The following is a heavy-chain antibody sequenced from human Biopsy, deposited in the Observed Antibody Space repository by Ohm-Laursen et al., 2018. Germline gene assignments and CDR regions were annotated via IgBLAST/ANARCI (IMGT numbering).Heavy chain of an antibody. CDR2: INQAGTT. CDR3: ATFRASWDTTQGGDY. Sequence: SDTLSLTCTVFGKTFSDYQWSWIRQPPGKGLEWIGQINQAGTTNYNPSLKSRVSISADASKYEFSLRLRSVTAADTAVYFCATFRASWDTTQGGDYWGQGTLVTVSS. V-gene: IGHV4-34*08. D-gene: IGHD1-26*01. CDR1: GKTFSDYQ. J-gene: IGHJ4*02.